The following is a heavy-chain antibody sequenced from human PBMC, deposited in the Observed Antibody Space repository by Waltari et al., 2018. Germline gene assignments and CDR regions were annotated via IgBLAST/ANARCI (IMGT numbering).Heavy chain of an antibody. D-gene: IGHD3-10*01. Sequence: EVYLLESGGGLVQPGGSLRLTCAASGFTFSSFAMSWVRQAPGKGLEWVSGIFGDGGGTFYADSVKGRFTISRDNSKNTLYLQMNSLRAEDTAIYYCTKMRGRPVSSYHMDVWGKGTTVTVSS. CDR3: TKMRGRPVSSYHMDV. CDR1: GFTFSSFA. J-gene: IGHJ6*03. CDR2: IFGDGGGT. V-gene: IGHV3-23*01.